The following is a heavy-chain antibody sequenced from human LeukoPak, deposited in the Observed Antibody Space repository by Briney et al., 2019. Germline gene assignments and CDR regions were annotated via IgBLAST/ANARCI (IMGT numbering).Heavy chain of an antibody. CDR2: VSWNSGTI. J-gene: IGHJ3*01. Sequence: AGGSLRLSCAASGFTLDDYAMHWVRQAPGKGLEWVSGVSWNSGTIDYADSVKGRFTISRDNAKNSLYLQMNSLRAEDTALYYCAKDVAHNRGAFDVWGQGTMVTVSS. V-gene: IGHV3-9*01. CDR1: GFTLDDYA. CDR3: AKDVAHNRGAFDV. D-gene: IGHD1-14*01.